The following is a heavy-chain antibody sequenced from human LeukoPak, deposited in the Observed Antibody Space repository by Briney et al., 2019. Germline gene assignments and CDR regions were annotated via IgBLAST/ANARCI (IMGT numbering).Heavy chain of an antibody. Sequence: SQTLSLTCTVSGGSISSGGYYWSWIRQHPGKGLEWIGYIYYSGSTYYNPSLKSRVTISVDTSKNQFSLKLSSVTAADTAVYYCARVSAVVPMDYYFDYWGQGTLVTVSS. CDR1: GGSISSGGYY. CDR3: ARVSAVVPMDYYFDY. D-gene: IGHD6-19*01. J-gene: IGHJ4*02. CDR2: IYYSGST. V-gene: IGHV4-31*03.